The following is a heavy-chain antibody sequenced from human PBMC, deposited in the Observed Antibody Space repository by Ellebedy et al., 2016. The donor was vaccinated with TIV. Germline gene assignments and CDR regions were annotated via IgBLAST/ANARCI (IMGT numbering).Heavy chain of an antibody. J-gene: IGHJ5*02. Sequence: GESLKISCAASGFTFSSYWMHWVRQAPGKGLVWVSRITTDGSSTTYADSVKGRFTISRDNSKNTLYLQMNSLRAEDTAVYYCARDRHYYDSSGYYLWGQGTLVTVSS. V-gene: IGHV3-74*01. CDR2: ITTDGSST. CDR1: GFTFSSYW. D-gene: IGHD3-22*01. CDR3: ARDRHYYDSSGYYL.